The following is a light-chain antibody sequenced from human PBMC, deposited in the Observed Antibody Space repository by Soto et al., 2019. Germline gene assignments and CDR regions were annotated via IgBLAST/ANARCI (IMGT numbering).Light chain of an antibody. J-gene: IGLJ1*01. Sequence: QSVLTQPASVSGSPGQSITISCTGTSSDVGGYNYVSWYQQHPGKVPKLMIYEVSNRPSGVSNRFSGPKSGNTASLTISGLQAEDEADYYCSSYTSSSTPYVFGTGTKVTVL. CDR1: SSDVGGYNY. CDR2: EVS. CDR3: SSYTSSSTPYV. V-gene: IGLV2-14*01.